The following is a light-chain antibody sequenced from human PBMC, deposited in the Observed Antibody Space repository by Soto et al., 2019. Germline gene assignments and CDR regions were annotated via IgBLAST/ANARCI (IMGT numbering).Light chain of an antibody. Sequence: PGERATLSCGASQSVGSTNLAWYQQKPGQAPRLLIYGTSSRPIGIPDRFSGSGSGTDFTLTISRLEPEDFAVYYCQQYDNSRWTFGQGTKVDIK. J-gene: IGKJ1*01. CDR2: GTS. CDR1: QSVGSTN. CDR3: QQYDNSRWT. V-gene: IGKV3-20*01.